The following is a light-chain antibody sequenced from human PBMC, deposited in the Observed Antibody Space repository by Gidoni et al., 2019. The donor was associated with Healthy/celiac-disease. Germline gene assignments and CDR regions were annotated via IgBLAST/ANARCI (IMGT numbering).Light chain of an antibody. CDR1: PGISSY. V-gene: IGKV1-9*01. CDR2: AAS. Sequence: IQLTQSPSLLSASVGARGTITCRASPGISSYLAWYQQKPGKAPKLLIYAASTLQSGVPSRFSGSGSWTEFSLTISSLQPEDFATYYCQQLNSYPCTFGPGTKVDIK. J-gene: IGKJ3*01. CDR3: QQLNSYPCT.